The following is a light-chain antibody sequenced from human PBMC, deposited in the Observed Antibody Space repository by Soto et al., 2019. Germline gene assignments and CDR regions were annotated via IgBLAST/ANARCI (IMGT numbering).Light chain of an antibody. V-gene: IGLV1-44*01. CDR3: ASWDDSLNGWV. J-gene: IGLJ3*02. CDR2: SDN. CDR1: SSDIGSNT. Sequence: QSVLTQPPSASGTPGQRVAISCSGSSSDIGSNTVNWSQHLPGTAPQLLMYSDNQRPSGVPDRFSGSKSGTSASLAISGLPSEDEGDYYCASWDDSLNGWVFGGGAKLTVL.